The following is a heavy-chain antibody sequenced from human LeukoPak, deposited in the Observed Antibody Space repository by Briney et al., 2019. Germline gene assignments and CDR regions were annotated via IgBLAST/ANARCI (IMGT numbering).Heavy chain of an antibody. D-gene: IGHD3-10*01. CDR1: GYTLTELS. CDR2: FDPEDGET. Sequence: ASVKVSCKVSGYTLTELSMHWVRQAPGKGLEWMGGFDPEDGETIYAQKFQGRVTMTEDTSTDTAYMELSSLRSEDTAVYYCATERIMVRGVINNWFDPWGQGTQVTVSS. CDR3: ATERIMVRGVINNWFDP. V-gene: IGHV1-24*01. J-gene: IGHJ5*02.